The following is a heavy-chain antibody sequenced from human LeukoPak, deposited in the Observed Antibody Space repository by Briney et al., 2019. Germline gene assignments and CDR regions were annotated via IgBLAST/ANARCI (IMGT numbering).Heavy chain of an antibody. CDR1: GFTLSSYS. CDR2: ISSTTSTI. CDR3: ARGESTYYFDY. J-gene: IGHJ4*02. Sequence: PGGSLRLSCAASGFTLSSYSMNWVRQAPGKGLEWISYISSTTSTIYYADSVKGRFTISRDNAKNSLYLQMNSLRAEDTAVYYCARGESTYYFDYWGQGTLVTVSS. V-gene: IGHV3-48*04. D-gene: IGHD2/OR15-2a*01.